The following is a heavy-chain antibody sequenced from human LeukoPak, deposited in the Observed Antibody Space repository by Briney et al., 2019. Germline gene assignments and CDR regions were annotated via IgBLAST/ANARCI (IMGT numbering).Heavy chain of an antibody. CDR1: GGTFSSYA. CDR2: IIPIFGTA. J-gene: IGHJ5*02. CDR3: ARDNYYDSSGYYHGNWFDP. D-gene: IGHD3-22*01. Sequence: SVKVYCKASGGTFSSYAISWVRHAPGQGLEWMGGIIPIFGTANYAQKFQGRVTITTDESTSTAYMELSSLRSEDTAVYYCARDNYYDSSGYYHGNWFDPWGQGTLVTVSS. V-gene: IGHV1-69*05.